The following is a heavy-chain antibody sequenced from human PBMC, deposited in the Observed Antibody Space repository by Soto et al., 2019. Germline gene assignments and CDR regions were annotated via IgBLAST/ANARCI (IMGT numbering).Heavy chain of an antibody. CDR3: ARRGGVVPAGRDYYYYYYYMDV. CDR2: IYYSGST. J-gene: IGHJ6*03. V-gene: IGHV4-59*08. D-gene: IGHD2-2*01. CDR1: GGSISSYY. Sequence: PSETLSLTCTVSGGSISSYYWSWIRQPPGKGLEWIGYIYYSGSTNYNPSLKSRVTISVDTSKNQFSLKLSSVTAADTAVYYCARRGGVVPAGRDYYYYYYYMDVWGKGTTVTVSS.